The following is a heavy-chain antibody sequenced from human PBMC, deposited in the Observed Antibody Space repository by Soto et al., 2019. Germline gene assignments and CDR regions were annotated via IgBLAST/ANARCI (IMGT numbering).Heavy chain of an antibody. Sequence: EVQLVESGGGLVQPGGSLRLSCAASGFTFSSYWMHWVRQAPGKGLVWVSRINSNGSSTSYADSVKGRFTISRDNAKNTLYLQMNSLRAEDTAVYYCARVKGDYGEYFDYWGQGTLVTVSS. V-gene: IGHV3-74*01. CDR1: GFTFSSYW. J-gene: IGHJ4*02. CDR3: ARVKGDYGEYFDY. D-gene: IGHD4-17*01. CDR2: INSNGSST.